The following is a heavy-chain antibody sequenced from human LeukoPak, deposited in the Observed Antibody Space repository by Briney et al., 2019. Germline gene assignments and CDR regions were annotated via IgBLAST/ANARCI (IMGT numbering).Heavy chain of an antibody. V-gene: IGHV4-4*02. Sequence: PSGTLSLTCAVSGGSISSSNWWSWVRQPPGKGLEWIGEIYHSGSTNYNPSLKSRVTISVDTSKNQFSLKLSSVTAADTAVYYCARDPDYSSSPYYYGMDVWGQGTTVTVSS. CDR1: GGSISSSNW. CDR2: IYHSGST. CDR3: ARDPDYSSSPYYYGMDV. D-gene: IGHD6-13*01. J-gene: IGHJ6*02.